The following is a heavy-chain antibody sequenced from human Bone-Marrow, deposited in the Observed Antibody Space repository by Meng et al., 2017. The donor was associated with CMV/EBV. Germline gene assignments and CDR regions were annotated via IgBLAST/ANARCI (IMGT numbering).Heavy chain of an antibody. CDR2: IYYSGST. Sequence: SETLSLTCTVSGGSISSYYWSWIRQPPGKGLEWIGYIYYSGSTNYNPSLKSRVTISVDTSKNQFSLKLSSVTAADTAVYYCARYKVGATGGFDYWGQGTLVTVSS. J-gene: IGHJ4*02. CDR3: ARYKVGATGGFDY. CDR1: GGSISSYY. V-gene: IGHV4-59*01. D-gene: IGHD1-26*01.